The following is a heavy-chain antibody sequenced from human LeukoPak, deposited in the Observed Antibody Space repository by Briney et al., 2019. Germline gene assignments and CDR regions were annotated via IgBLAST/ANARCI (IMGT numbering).Heavy chain of an antibody. D-gene: IGHD3-10*01. Sequence: ASVKVSFKTSGYTFGNYAITWVRQAPGQGLEWMGWISGDNGDTKYAQKVQGRVTVTTDTSTTTTYIELRSLRSADTAVYYCARDADGSGTLLDYWGQGSLVTVSS. CDR2: ISGDNGDT. CDR1: GYTFGNYA. V-gene: IGHV1-18*01. CDR3: ARDADGSGTLLDY. J-gene: IGHJ4*02.